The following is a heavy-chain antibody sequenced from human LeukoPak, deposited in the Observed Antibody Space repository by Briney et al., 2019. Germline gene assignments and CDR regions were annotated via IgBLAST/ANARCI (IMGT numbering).Heavy chain of an antibody. D-gene: IGHD4-17*01. CDR3: ARHRSTVTNWFDP. CDR2: IIPIFGTA. Sequence: SVKVSCKASGGTFSSYAISWVRQAPGQGLEWMGGIIPIFGTANYAQKFQGRVTITADESTSTAYMELSSLRSEDTAVYYCARHRSTVTNWFDPWGQGTLVTVSS. CDR1: GGTFSSYA. V-gene: IGHV1-69*13. J-gene: IGHJ5*02.